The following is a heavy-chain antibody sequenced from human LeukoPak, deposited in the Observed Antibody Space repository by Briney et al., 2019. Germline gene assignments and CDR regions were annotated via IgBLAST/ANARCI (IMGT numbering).Heavy chain of an antibody. V-gene: IGHV4-59*01. Sequence: GSLRLSCAASGFTFSSYWMSWVRQAPGKGLEWIGYIYYSGSTNYNPSLKSRVTISVDTSKNQFSLKLSSVTAADTAVYYCARVAAAGAFDYWGQGTLVTVSS. CDR2: IYYSGST. CDR1: GFTFSSYW. CDR3: ARVAAAGAFDY. D-gene: IGHD6-13*01. J-gene: IGHJ4*02.